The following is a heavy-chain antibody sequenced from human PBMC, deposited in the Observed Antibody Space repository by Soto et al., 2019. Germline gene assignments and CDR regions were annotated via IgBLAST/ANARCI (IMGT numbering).Heavy chain of an antibody. CDR3: ARVPDV. V-gene: IGHV4-34*01. CDR2: INHSGST. Sequence: SETLSLTCAVYGGSFSGYYWSWIRQPPGKGLEWIGEINHSGSTNYNPSLKSRVTISVDTSKNQFSLKLTSVTAADTAVYYCARVPDVWGQGTTVTVSS. J-gene: IGHJ6*02. CDR1: GGSFSGYY.